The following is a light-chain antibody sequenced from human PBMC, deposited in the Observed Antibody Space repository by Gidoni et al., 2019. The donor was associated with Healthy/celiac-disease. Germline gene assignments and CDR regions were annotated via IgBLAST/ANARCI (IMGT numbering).Light chain of an antibody. V-gene: IGKV1-33*01. CDR2: DAS. CDR1: QDISNY. CDR3: QQYDNLPPLT. Sequence: DIQMTQSPSSLSASVGDRVTITCQASQDISNYLNWYQQKPVKAPKLLIYDASNLETGVPSRFSGSGSGTDFTFTISSLQPEDIATYYCQQYDNLPPLTFGPGTKVDIK. J-gene: IGKJ3*01.